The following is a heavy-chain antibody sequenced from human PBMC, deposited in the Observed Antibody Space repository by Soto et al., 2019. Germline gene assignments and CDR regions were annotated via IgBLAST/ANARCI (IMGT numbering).Heavy chain of an antibody. CDR3: ARGRFLEWLLLNRPYNGMDV. D-gene: IGHD3-3*01. V-gene: IGHV4-34*01. CDR1: GGSFSGYY. Sequence: PSETLSLTCAVYGGSFSGYYWSWIRQPPGEGLEWIGEINHSGTTNYNPSLKSRVTISVDTSKNQFSLKLSSVTAADTAVYYCARGRFLEWLLLNRPYNGMDVWGQGTTVTVSS. J-gene: IGHJ6*02. CDR2: INHSGTT.